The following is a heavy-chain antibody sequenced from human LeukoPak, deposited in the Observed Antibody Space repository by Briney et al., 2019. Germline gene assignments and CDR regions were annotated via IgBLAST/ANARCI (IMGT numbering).Heavy chain of an antibody. CDR1: GYTFIGYY. CDR2: INPNSGGT. V-gene: IGHV1-2*02. D-gene: IGHD2-8*01. CDR3: ARALSYCSKGVCYSWDEWVPYGMDV. J-gene: IGHJ6*02. Sequence: ASVKVSCKASGYTFIGYYMHWVRQAPGQGPEWMGWINPNSGGTNYAQKFQGRVTMTRDTSISTAYMELSRLRSDDTAVYYCARALSYCSKGVCYSWDEWVPYGMDVWGQGTTVTVSS.